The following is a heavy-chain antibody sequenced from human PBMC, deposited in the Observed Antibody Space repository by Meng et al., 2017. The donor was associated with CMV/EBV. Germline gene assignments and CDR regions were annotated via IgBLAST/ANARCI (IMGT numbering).Heavy chain of an antibody. V-gene: IGHV3-30*04. CDR3: AREKEWPHHYYYYGMDV. Sequence: GESLKISCAASGFTFNIYAMHWVRQAPGKGLDWVTLISPDASHQYYADSVKGRFSISRDNSKNTLYLQMNSLRAEDTAVYYCAREKEWPHHYYYYGMDVWGQGTTVTVSS. J-gene: IGHJ6*02. CDR1: GFTFNIYA. CDR2: ISPDASHQ. D-gene: IGHD3-3*01.